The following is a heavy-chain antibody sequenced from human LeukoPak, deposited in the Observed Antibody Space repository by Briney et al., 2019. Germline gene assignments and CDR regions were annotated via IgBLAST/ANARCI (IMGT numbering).Heavy chain of an antibody. J-gene: IGHJ4*02. Sequence: GASVKVSCKASGYTFTGYYMHWVRQAPGQGLEWMGWINPKNGDTRCSQKFQGRDTMTRDRSISTAYMEVTGLESDDTAVYYCVRSSGFSRFDSWGQGALVTVSS. D-gene: IGHD6-19*01. CDR1: GYTFTGYY. V-gene: IGHV1-2*02. CDR2: INPKNGDT. CDR3: VRSSGFSRFDS.